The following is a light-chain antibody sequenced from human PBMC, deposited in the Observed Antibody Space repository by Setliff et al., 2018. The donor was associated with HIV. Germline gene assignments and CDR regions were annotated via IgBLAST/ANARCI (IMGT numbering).Light chain of an antibody. Sequence: QSVLTQPPSASGTPGQRVPVSCSGRSSNIGRNYVYWYQQLPGTAPKLLIFANFQRPSGVPDRFSGSKSGTSASLVISGLQSEDESEYYCAAWDDSLNGYVFGTGTKV. J-gene: IGLJ1*01. CDR2: ANF. V-gene: IGLV1-44*01. CDR1: SSNIGRNY. CDR3: AAWDDSLNGYV.